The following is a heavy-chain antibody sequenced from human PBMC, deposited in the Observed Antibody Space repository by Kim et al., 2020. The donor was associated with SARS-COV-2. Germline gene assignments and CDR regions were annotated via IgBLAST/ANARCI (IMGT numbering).Heavy chain of an antibody. Sequence: YAQKFQGRVTMTRDTSTSTVYMELSSLRSEDTAVYYCAREGRRDFYYFDYWGQGPLVTVSS. CDR3: AREGRRDFYYFDY. V-gene: IGHV1-46*01. J-gene: IGHJ4*02.